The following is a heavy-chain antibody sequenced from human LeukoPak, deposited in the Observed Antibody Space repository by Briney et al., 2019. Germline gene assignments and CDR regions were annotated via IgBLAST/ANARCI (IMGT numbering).Heavy chain of an antibody. D-gene: IGHD3-22*01. J-gene: IGHJ4*02. CDR1: GFTFSNAW. Sequence: GGSLKLSCAASGFTFSNAWMSWVRQAPGKGLEWVGRIKSKTDGGKTDYAAPVKGRFTISRDDSKNTLYLQMNSLKTEDTAVYYCTTVDYDSSGYVSYWGQGTLVTVSS. V-gene: IGHV3-15*01. CDR3: TTVDYDSSGYVSY. CDR2: IKSKTDGGKT.